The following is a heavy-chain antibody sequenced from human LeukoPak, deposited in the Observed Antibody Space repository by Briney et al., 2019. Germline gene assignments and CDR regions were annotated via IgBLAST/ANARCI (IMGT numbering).Heavy chain of an antibody. CDR2: ISSGGDIM. V-gene: IGHV3-11*01. Sequence: GGSLRLSCAASGLRFSDYYVSWIRQAPGKGLQWVSYISSGGDIMHYADSVKGRFTSSRDNAKNTVYLQMNSLSAEDAAVYYCVKDDGWVQYANWGQGTLVTVSS. D-gene: IGHD5-24*01. CDR1: GLRFSDYY. J-gene: IGHJ4*02. CDR3: VKDDGWVQYAN.